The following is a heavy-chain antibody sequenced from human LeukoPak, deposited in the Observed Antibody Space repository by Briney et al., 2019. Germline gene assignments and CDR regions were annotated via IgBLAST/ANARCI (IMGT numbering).Heavy chain of an antibody. V-gene: IGHV4-39*01. Sequence: SETLSLTCNVSGGSVSSSGHYWAWIRQPPGKGLEWVGSIYYSGNTYYNPSLKSRATISVDKSRNRFSLKLSSVTAADTAVYYCARHDCLVEYYNSGKPWYSDLWGRGTLVTVSS. CDR1: GGSVSSSGHY. CDR3: ARHDCLVEYYNSGKPWYSDL. J-gene: IGHJ2*01. D-gene: IGHD3-10*01. CDR2: IYYSGNT.